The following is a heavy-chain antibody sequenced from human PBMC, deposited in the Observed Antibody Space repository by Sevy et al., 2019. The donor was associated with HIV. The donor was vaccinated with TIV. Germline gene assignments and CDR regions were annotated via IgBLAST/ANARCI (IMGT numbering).Heavy chain of an antibody. V-gene: IGHV1-2*06. D-gene: IGHD1-1*01. CDR2: INPNSGVT. Sequence: ASVKVSCKTTGYIFSDYNMHWVRQAPGQGLEWMALINPNSGVTINAQKFRGRVSLTRDTFMGTAYMELSALTSDDTAVYYFVMEDNNAPRTLLSFDIWGQGTMVTVSS. J-gene: IGHJ3*02. CDR3: VMEDNNAPRTLLSFDI. CDR1: GYIFSDYN.